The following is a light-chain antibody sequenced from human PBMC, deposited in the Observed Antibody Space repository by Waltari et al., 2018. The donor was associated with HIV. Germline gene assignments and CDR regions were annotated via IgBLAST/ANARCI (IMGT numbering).Light chain of an antibody. J-gene: IGLJ2*01. CDR3: ASYTADDTVL. Sequence: SDLTQPASVSGFLGQSITISCTGGDSDFGLYNFISWYQQHPGEVPNLLLYEVDPRASGIPGRFSGSKSGNTASLTITGLQIEDEGLYYCASYTADDTVLFGGGTTVTVL. CDR2: EVD. V-gene: IGLV2-14*01. CDR1: DSDFGLYNF.